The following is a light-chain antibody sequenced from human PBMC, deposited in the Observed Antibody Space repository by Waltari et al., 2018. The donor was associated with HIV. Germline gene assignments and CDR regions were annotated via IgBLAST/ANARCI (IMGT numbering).Light chain of an antibody. J-gene: IGLJ1*01. CDR2: DVS. V-gene: IGLV2-23*02. CDR1: STDVGGYTY. Sequence: QSALTQSASVPGSPGQSITLSCPGTSTDVGGYTYVSWYQQHPGKAPKLMIYDVSRRHSGVSNRLSGSKSGNTASLTISGLQTEDEADYYCCSYAGSGTYVFGTGTKVTVL. CDR3: CSYAGSGTYV.